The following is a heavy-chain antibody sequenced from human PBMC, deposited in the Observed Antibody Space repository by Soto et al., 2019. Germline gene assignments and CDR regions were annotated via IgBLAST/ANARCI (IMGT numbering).Heavy chain of an antibody. CDR3: ARGRGDFDKSYFDS. V-gene: IGHV3-48*02. CDR1: GFTLSTYT. D-gene: IGHD4-17*01. CDR2: IRGGSGTI. J-gene: IGHJ4*02. Sequence: GGSLRLSCAASGFTLSTYTMNWVRQAPGKGLEWLSHIRGGSGTIDYADSVKGRFTISRDIAKNSLFLQMNSLRDEDTAVYYCARGRGDFDKSYFDSWGQGTLVTVSS.